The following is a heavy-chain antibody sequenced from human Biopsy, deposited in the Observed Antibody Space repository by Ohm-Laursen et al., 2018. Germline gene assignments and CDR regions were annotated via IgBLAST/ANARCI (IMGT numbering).Heavy chain of an antibody. D-gene: IGHD2-15*01. Sequence: SLRLSCAASGLSIGTNYMTWARQAPGKGLDWVSIIFAGGGRPYYADSVKGRFTISRDNAKNSLYLQMNSLRAEDTAVYYCARAYPPPGRRLVVVAGDFDYWGRGTLVTVSS. J-gene: IGHJ4*02. CDR2: IFAGGGRP. CDR1: GLSIGTNY. V-gene: IGHV3-53*01. CDR3: ARAYPPPGRRLVVVAGDFDY.